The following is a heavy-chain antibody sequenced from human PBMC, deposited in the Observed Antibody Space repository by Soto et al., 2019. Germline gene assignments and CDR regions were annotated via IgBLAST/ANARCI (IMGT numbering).Heavy chain of an antibody. Sequence: GGSLRLSCTASGFIFSDYCMGWVRQAPGKGLEYIGLIRNKVYCEPPEYAASGRGRFTSSRDDSKNIVYLQMNSLKAKDAGVYFGHRFLAARFPFWAQGPLV. D-gene: IGHD6-25*01. CDR2: IRNKVYCEPP. CDR3: HRFLAARFPF. CDR1: GFIFSDYC. V-gene: IGHV3-49*04. J-gene: IGHJ4*02.